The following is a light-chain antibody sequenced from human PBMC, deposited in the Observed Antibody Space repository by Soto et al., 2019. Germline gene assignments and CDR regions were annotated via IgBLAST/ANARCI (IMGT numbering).Light chain of an antibody. CDR3: QQYNSYPQT. CDR1: QSISSW. V-gene: IGKV1-5*03. J-gene: IGKJ1*01. CDR2: KAS. Sequence: DIQMTQSPSTLSASVGDRVTITCRASQSISSWLAWYQQKPGKAPKLLIYKASSLESGVPSRFSGSGSGTEFTLTISSLQPDDFATCYCQQYNSYPQTFGQGTKVEIK.